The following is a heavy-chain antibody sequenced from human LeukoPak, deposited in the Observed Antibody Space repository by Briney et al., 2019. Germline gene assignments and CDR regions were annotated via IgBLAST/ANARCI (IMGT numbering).Heavy chain of an antibody. CDR1: RFTFSSYA. V-gene: IGHV3-23*01. J-gene: IGHJ3*02. Sequence: GGSLRLSCAASRFTFSSYAMTWVRQAPGKGLEWVSVITGSSASTYYAGSVKGRFTISRDNSKNKLYLQMNSLRVEDTAVYYCAKDRVVGAIDVFDIWGQGTMVTASS. CDR3: AKDRVVGAIDVFDI. CDR2: ITGSSAST. D-gene: IGHD1-26*01.